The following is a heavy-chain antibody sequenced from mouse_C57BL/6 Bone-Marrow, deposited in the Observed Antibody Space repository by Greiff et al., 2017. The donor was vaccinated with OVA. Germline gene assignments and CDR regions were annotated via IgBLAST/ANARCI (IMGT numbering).Heavy chain of an antibody. Sequence: LVESGAELVKPGASVKLSCKASGYTFTEYTIHWVKQRSGQGLEWIGWFYPGSGSIKYNEKFKDKATLTADKSSSTVYMELSRLTSEDSAVYFCARHEGPYYDYEDYAMDYWGQGTSVTVSS. CDR1: GYTFTEYT. J-gene: IGHJ4*01. D-gene: IGHD2-4*01. V-gene: IGHV1-62-2*01. CDR2: FYPGSGSI. CDR3: ARHEGPYYDYEDYAMDY.